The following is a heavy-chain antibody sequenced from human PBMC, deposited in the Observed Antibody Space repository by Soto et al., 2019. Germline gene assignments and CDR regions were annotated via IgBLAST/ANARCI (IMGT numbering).Heavy chain of an antibody. CDR2: SIPVFGTA. V-gene: IGHV1-69*01. D-gene: IGHD6-13*01. CDR1: GGTFRNYA. CDR3: AIPLPKQQLVRGAFDP. Sequence: QVQLVQSGAEVKKPGSSVKLSCKTSGGTFRNYAINWVRQAPGQGLEWMGGSIPVFGTANYAQTFQGRFTITADESTSTAYMELSSLRSEDTAVYYCAIPLPKQQLVRGAFDPWGQGTLVTVAS. J-gene: IGHJ5*02.